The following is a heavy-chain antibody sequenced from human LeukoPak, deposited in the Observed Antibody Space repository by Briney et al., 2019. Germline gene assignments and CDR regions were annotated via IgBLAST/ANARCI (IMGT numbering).Heavy chain of an antibody. J-gene: IGHJ6*03. V-gene: IGHV3-23*01. D-gene: IGHD3-3*01. Sequence: PGGSLRLSCAASGFTFSSYAMSWVRQAPGKGLEWVSAISGSGGSTYYADSVKGRFTISRDNSKNTLYLQMNSLRAEDTAVYYCAKEGGSYDFWSGYYYYYYYMDVWGKGTTVTVSS. CDR3: AKEGGSYDFWSGYYYYYYYMDV. CDR2: ISGSGGST. CDR1: GFTFSSYA.